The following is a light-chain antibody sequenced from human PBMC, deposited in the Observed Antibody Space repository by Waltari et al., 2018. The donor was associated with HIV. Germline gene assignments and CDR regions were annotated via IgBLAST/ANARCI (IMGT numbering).Light chain of an antibody. V-gene: IGKV1-12*01. CDR3: QQAYTFPYT. Sequence: DVQMTQSPSSVSASVGDTVTFSCRASQSISMWLSWYQQKAGKAPKLRIYAASSLQLGVPPRLNGTVSGRDFNLTIKSLQPEDSATYFCQQAYTFPYTFGQGTKLEIK. CDR2: AAS. CDR1: QSISMW. J-gene: IGKJ2*01.